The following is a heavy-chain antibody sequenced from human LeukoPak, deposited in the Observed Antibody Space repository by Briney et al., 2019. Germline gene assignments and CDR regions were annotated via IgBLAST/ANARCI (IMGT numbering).Heavy chain of an antibody. CDR3: ARDLY. CDR2: ISTGGTT. V-gene: IGHV3-53*01. CDR1: GFTVSTNY. Sequence: GGSLRLSCAASGFTVSTNYMSWVRQAPGQGLDWVSVISTGGTTTYADSVKGRFTISRDNSKNMVYLHMNTLRAEDTAVYYCARDLYWGQGTLVTVSS. J-gene: IGHJ4*02.